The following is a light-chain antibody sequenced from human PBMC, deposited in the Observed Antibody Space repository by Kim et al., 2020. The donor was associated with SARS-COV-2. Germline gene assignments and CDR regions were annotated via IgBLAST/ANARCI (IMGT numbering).Light chain of an antibody. CDR3: QTWGTGWV. J-gene: IGLJ3*02. CDR1: SGHSSYA. V-gene: IGLV4-69*01. CDR2: LNSDGSH. Sequence: QLVLTQSPSASASLGASVKLTCTLSSGHSSYAIAWHQQQPEKGPRYLMKLNSDGSHSKGDGIPDRFSGSSSGAERYLTISSLQSEDEADYYCQTWGTGWVFGVGTQLTVL.